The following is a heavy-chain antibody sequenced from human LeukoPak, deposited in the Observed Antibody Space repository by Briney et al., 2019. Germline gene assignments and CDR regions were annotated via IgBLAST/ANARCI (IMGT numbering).Heavy chain of an antibody. CDR2: IYSGGST. CDR1: GFTVSSNY. J-gene: IGHJ4*02. CDR3: ARTINSGWGHFDY. D-gene: IGHD6-19*01. Sequence: GGSLRLSCAASGFTVSSNYMSWVRQAPGKGLEWVSVIYSGGSTYYADSVKGRFTISRDNSRNTLFLQMNSLRAEDTAVYHCARTINSGWGHFDYWGQGTLVTVSS. V-gene: IGHV3-53*01.